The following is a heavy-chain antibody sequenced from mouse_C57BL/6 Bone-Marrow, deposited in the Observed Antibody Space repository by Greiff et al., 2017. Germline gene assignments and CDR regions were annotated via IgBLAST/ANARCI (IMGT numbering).Heavy chain of an antibody. J-gene: IGHJ4*01. CDR2: ISYSGST. D-gene: IGHD1-1*01. CDR3: ARYGTTGYYYAMDY. Sequence: EVMLVESGPGLANPSQTLSLTCSVTGYSITSDYLTWIRKFPGNKLEYMGYISYSGSTYYNPSPNSRISITRVTSKNQYYLKLNSVTTEDTATYDCARYGTTGYYYAMDYWGQGTSVTVSS. CDR1: GYSITSDY. V-gene: IGHV3-8*01.